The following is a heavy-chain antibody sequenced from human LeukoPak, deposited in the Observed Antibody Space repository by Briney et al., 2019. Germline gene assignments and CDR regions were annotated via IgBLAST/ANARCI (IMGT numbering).Heavy chain of an antibody. V-gene: IGHV3-72*01. CDR1: GFTLSDYY. D-gene: IGHD1-26*01. CDR3: ARLMGATHPSYYYGPDV. J-gene: IGHJ6*02. CDR2: SRNKANSYTT. Sequence: PGGSLRLSCAASGFTLSDYYIDWVRQAPGKGLEWVIRSRNKANSYTTEYAASVKGRFTISREDSWNSLSLQMYGLKTEDTAVYYCARLMGATHPSYYYGPDVWGQGTTVIVSS.